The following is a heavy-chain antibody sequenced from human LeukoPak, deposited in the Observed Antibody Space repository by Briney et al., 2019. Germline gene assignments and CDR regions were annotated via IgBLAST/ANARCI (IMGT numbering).Heavy chain of an antibody. Sequence: GGSLRLSCAASGFTFSSYAMNWVRQAAGKGLEWVSGISGSGGSTTYYADSVKGRFTISRDNSKNALYLQTNSLRAEDTAVYYCARSVYSYDSSLDYWGQGTPVTVSS. CDR1: GFTFSSYA. V-gene: IGHV3-23*01. CDR2: ISGSGGSTT. CDR3: ARSVYSYDSSLDY. D-gene: IGHD3-22*01. J-gene: IGHJ4*02.